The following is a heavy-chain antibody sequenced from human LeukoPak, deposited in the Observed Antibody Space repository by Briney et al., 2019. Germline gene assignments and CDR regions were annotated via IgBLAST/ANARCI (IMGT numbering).Heavy chain of an antibody. CDR2: ISGSGGST. J-gene: IGHJ4*02. V-gene: IGHV3-23*01. CDR3: ASSDYGDHSHFDY. CDR1: GFTFSSYE. D-gene: IGHD4-17*01. Sequence: PGGSLRLSCAASGFTFSSYEMNWVRQAPGKGLEWVSAISGSGGSTYYADSVKGRFTISRDNSKNTLYLQMNSLRAEDTAVYYCASSDYGDHSHFDYWGQGTLVTVSS.